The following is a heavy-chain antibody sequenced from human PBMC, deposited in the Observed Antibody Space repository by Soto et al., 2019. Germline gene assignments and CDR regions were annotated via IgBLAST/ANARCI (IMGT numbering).Heavy chain of an antibody. D-gene: IGHD5-12*01. CDR1: GFTFSSYS. CDR2: ISSSSSTI. V-gene: IGHV3-48*02. CDR3: AIPLNSGYDYTAFD. Sequence: EVQLVESGGGLVQPGGSLRLSCAASGFTFSSYSMNWVRQAPGKGLEWVSYISSSSSTIYYADSVKGRFTISRDNAKNSLYLQMNSLRDEDTAVYYCAIPLNSGYDYTAFDWGQGTLVTVSS. J-gene: IGHJ4*02.